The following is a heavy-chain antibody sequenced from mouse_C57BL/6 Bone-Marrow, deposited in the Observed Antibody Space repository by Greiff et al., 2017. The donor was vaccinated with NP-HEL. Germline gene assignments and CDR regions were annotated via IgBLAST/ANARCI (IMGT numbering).Heavy chain of an antibody. CDR3: TVLITTVPSYYFDY. J-gene: IGHJ2*01. CDR2: IRLKSDNYAT. V-gene: IGHV6-3*01. Sequence: EVKLVESGGGLVQPGGSMKLSCVASGFTFSNYWMHWVRQSPEKGLEWVAQIRLKSDNYATQYAESVKGRFTISRDESKSSVYLQMNNLRAEDTGMYYCTVLITTVPSYYFDYWGQGTTLTVSS. CDR1: GFTFSNYW. D-gene: IGHD1-1*01.